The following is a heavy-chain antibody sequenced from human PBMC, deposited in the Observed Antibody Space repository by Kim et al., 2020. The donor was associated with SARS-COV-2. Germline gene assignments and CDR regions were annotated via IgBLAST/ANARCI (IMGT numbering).Heavy chain of an antibody. Sequence: SETLSLTCAVYGGSFSGYYWSWIRQPPGKGLEWIGEINHSGSTNYNPSLKSRVTISVDTSKNQFSLKLSSVTAADTAVYYCARGLPLYGSGSRGGDYWGQGTLVTVSS. D-gene: IGHD3-10*01. V-gene: IGHV4-34*01. CDR1: GGSFSGYY. CDR3: ARGLPLYGSGSRGGDY. J-gene: IGHJ4*02. CDR2: INHSGST.